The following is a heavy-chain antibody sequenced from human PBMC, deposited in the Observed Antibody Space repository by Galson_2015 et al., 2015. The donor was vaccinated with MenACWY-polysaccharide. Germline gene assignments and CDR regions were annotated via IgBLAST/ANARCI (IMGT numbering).Heavy chain of an antibody. J-gene: IGHJ5*02. D-gene: IGHD2-2*01. CDR2: INPNSGGT. V-gene: IGHV1-2*02. Sequence: SVKVSCKASGYTFTGYYMNWVRQAPGQGLEWMGWINPNSGGTNYAQKFQGRVTMTRDTSNSTAYMELSRLRADDTAVYYCARDLGYCSSTSCSPYNWFDPWAREPWSPSPQ. CDR3: ARDLGYCSSTSCSPYNWFDP. CDR1: GYTFTGYY.